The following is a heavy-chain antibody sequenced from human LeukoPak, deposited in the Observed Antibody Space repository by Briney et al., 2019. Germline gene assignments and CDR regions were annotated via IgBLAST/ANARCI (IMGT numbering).Heavy chain of an antibody. Sequence: ASVKVSCKASGYTFTGYYMHWVRQAPGQGLEWMGWINPNSGGTNYAQKFQGRVTMTRDTSISTAYMELSRLRSDDTAVYYCARDRVTAETGLDHWGQGTLVTVSS. CDR2: INPNSGGT. V-gene: IGHV1-2*02. D-gene: IGHD6-13*01. CDR1: GYTFTGYY. J-gene: IGHJ4*02. CDR3: ARDRVTAETGLDH.